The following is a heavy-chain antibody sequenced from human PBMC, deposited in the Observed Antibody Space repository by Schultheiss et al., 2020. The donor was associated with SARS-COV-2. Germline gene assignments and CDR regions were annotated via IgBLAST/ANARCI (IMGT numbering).Heavy chain of an antibody. J-gene: IGHJ4*02. CDR3: ARGDLGTIFGVVTSDY. CDR1: GFTFSYYY. Sequence: GESLKISCAASGFTFSYYYMSGVRQAPGKGLVWVSRINSDGSSTSYADSVKGRFTISRDNAKNTLYLQMNSLRAEDTAVYYCARGDLGTIFGVVTSDYWGQGTLVTVSS. V-gene: IGHV3-74*01. D-gene: IGHD3-3*01. CDR2: INSDGSST.